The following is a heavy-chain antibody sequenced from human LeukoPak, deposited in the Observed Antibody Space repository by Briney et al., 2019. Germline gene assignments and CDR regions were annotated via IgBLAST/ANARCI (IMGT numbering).Heavy chain of an antibody. CDR1: GGSFSGYY. V-gene: IGHV4-34*01. Sequence: SETLSLTCAVYGGSFSGYYWNWIRQPPGKGLEWIGEINHSGSTNYNPSLKSRVTISVDTSKNQFSLKLNSVTAADTAVYYCARGLGTLPPGGYWGQGTLVTVSS. CDR3: ARGLGTLPPGGY. CDR2: INHSGST. D-gene: IGHD4-23*01. J-gene: IGHJ4*02.